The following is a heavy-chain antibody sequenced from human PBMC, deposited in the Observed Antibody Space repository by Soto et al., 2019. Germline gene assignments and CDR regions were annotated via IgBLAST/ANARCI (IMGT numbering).Heavy chain of an antibody. D-gene: IGHD3-16*02. CDR1: GGSFSGYY. Sequence: PSETLSLTCAVYGGSFSGYYWSWIRQPPGKGLEWIGEINHSGSTNYNPSLKSRVTISVDTSKNQFSLKLSSVTAADTAVYYCARGARSYANDYIWGSYRYSVEYYFDYWGQGTLVTVSS. J-gene: IGHJ4*02. CDR3: ARGARSYANDYIWGSYRYSVEYYFDY. CDR2: INHSGST. V-gene: IGHV4-34*01.